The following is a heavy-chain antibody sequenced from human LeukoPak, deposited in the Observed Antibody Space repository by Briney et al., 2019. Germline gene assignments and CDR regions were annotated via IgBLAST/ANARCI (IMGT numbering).Heavy chain of an antibody. Sequence: GGSLRLSSAASGFTFTTYGMHWVRQAPGKWLEWVALIWSDGSNKYYADSVKGRFTISRDNSKNTLNLQMNSLRAEDTAVYYCARDTFDFDHWGQGTLVTVSS. CDR2: IWSDGSNK. CDR1: GFTFTTYG. CDR3: ARDTFDFDH. J-gene: IGHJ4*02. V-gene: IGHV3-33*01.